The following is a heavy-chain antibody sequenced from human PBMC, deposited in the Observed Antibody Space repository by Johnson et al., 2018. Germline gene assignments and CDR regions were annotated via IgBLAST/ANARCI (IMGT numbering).Heavy chain of an antibody. Sequence: QVQLGQAGGGVVQPGRSLRLSCAASGFTFSSYAMHWVRQAPGKGLEWVAVISYDGSNKYYADSVKGRFTISRDNSKNTLYLQMKSLRAKDTAVYYCARVDQWLLGLGCFDSWGQGTRVTVSS. J-gene: IGHJ3*02. V-gene: IGHV3-30-3*01. D-gene: IGHD3-22*01. CDR3: ARVDQWLLGLGCFDS. CDR1: GFTFSSYA. CDR2: ISYDGSNK.